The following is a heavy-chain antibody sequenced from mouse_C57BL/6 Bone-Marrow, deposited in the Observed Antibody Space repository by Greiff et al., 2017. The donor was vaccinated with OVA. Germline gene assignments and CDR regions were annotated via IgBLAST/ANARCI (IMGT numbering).Heavy chain of an antibody. Sequence: QVQLQQPGAELVKPGASVKLSCKASGYTFTSYWMQWVKQRPGQGLEWIGEIDPSDSYTNYNQKFKGMATLTVDTSSSTAYMQLSSLTSEDSAVYYCASAVFAYWGQGTLVTVSA. CDR1: GYTFTSYW. CDR2: IDPSDSYT. V-gene: IGHV1-50*01. J-gene: IGHJ3*01. CDR3: ASAVFAY.